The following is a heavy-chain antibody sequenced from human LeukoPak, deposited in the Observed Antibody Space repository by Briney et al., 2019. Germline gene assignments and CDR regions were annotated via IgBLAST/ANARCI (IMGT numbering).Heavy chain of an antibody. CDR3: ARRDYEGSGAKHADY. D-gene: IGHD3-22*01. CDR2: IYPDDSDT. Sequence: GESLKISCKGSGNSFSYYWLGWVRPMPGKGLEWVGIIYPDDSDTGYSPSFQGQVTISADKSITTAYLKWSSLKASDSAMYYCARRDYEGSGAKHADYWGQGTLVTVSS. J-gene: IGHJ4*02. V-gene: IGHV5-51*01. CDR1: GNSFSYYW.